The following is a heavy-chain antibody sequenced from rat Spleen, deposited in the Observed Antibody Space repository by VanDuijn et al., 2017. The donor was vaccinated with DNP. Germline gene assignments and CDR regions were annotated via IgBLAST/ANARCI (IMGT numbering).Heavy chain of an antibody. CDR3: ALMDGAFDY. Sequence: EVKLVESGGGLVQPGKSLKLSCAASGFNFNDNWMGWVRQAPGKGLEWIGEINKDSSTIKYIPSLKDKFTISRDNAQNTLYLQMSKLGSEDTAIYYCALMDGAFDYWGQGVMVTVSS. CDR2: INKDSSTI. V-gene: IGHV4-2*01. D-gene: IGHD1-12*02. J-gene: IGHJ2*01. CDR1: GFNFNDNW.